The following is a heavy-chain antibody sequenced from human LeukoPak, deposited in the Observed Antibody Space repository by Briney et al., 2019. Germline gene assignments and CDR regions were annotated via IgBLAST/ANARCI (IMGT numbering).Heavy chain of an antibody. J-gene: IGHJ4*02. Sequence: PSEALSLTCTVSGGSISGYYWSWIRQPPGKGLEWIGYIYNSGSTAYNPSLKSRVTISVDTPKNQFSLRLRSVTAVDTAVYYCARDGLQGSILWGQGTLVTVSS. V-gene: IGHV4-59*01. CDR3: ARDGLQGSIL. CDR2: IYNSGST. D-gene: IGHD4-11*01. CDR1: GGSISGYY.